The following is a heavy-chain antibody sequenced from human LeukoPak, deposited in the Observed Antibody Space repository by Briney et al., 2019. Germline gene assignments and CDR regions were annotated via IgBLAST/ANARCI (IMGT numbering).Heavy chain of an antibody. CDR2: IYYSGST. CDR1: GFTFSSYA. D-gene: IGHD4-17*01. J-gene: IGHJ4*02. CDR3: ARAPGGDSASMFDY. Sequence: LRLSCAASGFTFSSYAMSWIRQPPGKGLEWIGYIYYSGSTYYNPSLKSRVTISVDTSKNQFSLKLSSVTAADTAVYYCARAPGGDSASMFDYWGQGTLVTVSS. V-gene: IGHV4-30-4*08.